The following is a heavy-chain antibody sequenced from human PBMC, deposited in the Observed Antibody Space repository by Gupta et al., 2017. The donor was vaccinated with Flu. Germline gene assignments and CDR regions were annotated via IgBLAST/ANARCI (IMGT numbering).Heavy chain of an antibody. V-gene: IGHV3-48*03. Sequence: QLVESGGGLVQPGESLKLYSAASGFPFSSYDLNWVRQAPGKGLEWVSYISSSGNKIYYADSVKGRFTISRDNAKKSLYLQMNSLTAEDTALYYCARDRYAYGGSTGCWGQGTLVTVSS. CDR1: GFPFSSYD. CDR2: ISSSGNKI. CDR3: ARDRYAYGGSTGC. D-gene: IGHD5-18*01. J-gene: IGHJ4*02.